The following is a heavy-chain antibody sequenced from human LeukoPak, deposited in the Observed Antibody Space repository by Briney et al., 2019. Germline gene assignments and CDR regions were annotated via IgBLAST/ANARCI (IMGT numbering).Heavy chain of an antibody. CDR1: GYTFTSSY. Sequence: ASVNVSCKASGYTFTSSYIHWVRQAPGQGLDWMAIINPSGGSTSFAQKFQGRVTMTSDTSTSTVYMELSSLRSEDTAVYYCARAGAGLIKGFDYWGQGTLVTVSS. CDR2: INPSGGST. D-gene: IGHD1-26*01. V-gene: IGHV1-46*01. J-gene: IGHJ4*02. CDR3: ARAGAGLIKGFDY.